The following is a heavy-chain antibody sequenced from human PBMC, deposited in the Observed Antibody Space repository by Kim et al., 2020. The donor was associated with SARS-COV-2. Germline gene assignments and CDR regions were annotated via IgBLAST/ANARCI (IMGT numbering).Heavy chain of an antibody. CDR3: AKSRVWGVTGGLDV. CDR1: GIAFSSYA. D-gene: IGHD3-16*01. V-gene: IGHV3-23*01. J-gene: IGHJ6*02. Sequence: GGSLRLSCAASGIAFSSYAMSWVRQAPGKGLEWVSGISGSGSTTFYADSVKGRFTISRDNSENTLYLQMNSLRAEDTAVYYCAKSRVWGVTGGLDVWGQGTTVTVPS. CDR2: ISGSGSTT.